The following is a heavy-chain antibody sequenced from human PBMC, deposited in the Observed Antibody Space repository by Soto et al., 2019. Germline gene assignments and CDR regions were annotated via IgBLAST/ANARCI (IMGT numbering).Heavy chain of an antibody. Sequence: ETLSLTCSVSGGSMRNYYWNWIRQPPGRGLEWIGYVYHSGSTNYNPSLKSRVSMSVDVSRNHFSLTLHSVTAADTAVYFCTSSYSTSSSPDYWGKGTLVTVSS. D-gene: IGHD6-6*01. CDR1: GGSMRNYY. V-gene: IGHV4-59*01. CDR2: VYHSGST. J-gene: IGHJ4*02. CDR3: TSSYSTSSSPDY.